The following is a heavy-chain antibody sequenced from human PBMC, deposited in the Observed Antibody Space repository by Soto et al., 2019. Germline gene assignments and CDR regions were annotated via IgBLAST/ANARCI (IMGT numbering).Heavy chain of an antibody. CDR3: ARGYYYGSGSYPDY. V-gene: IGHV4-59*01. Sequence: SETLSLTCTVSGGSISSYYWSWIRQPPGKGLEWIGYIYYSGSTNYNPSLKSRVTISVDTSKNQFSLKLSSVTAADTAVYYCARGYYYGSGSYPDYWGQGTLVTVSS. CDR2: IYYSGST. CDR1: GGSISSYY. D-gene: IGHD3-10*01. J-gene: IGHJ4*02.